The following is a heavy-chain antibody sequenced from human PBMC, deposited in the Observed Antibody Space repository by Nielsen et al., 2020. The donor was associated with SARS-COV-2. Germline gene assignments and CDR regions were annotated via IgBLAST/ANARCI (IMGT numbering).Heavy chain of an antibody. V-gene: IGHV1-2*06. Sequence: ASVKVSCKASGYTFTTNYIHWVRQAPGQGLEWMGRIDPHSGGTTYAQKFQGRVTMTRDTSINTAYMELTRLRSDDTAVYYCARGDYSNPNYWGQGSLVTVSS. J-gene: IGHJ4*02. CDR1: GYTFTTNY. D-gene: IGHD4-11*01. CDR3: ARGDYSNPNY. CDR2: IDPHSGGT.